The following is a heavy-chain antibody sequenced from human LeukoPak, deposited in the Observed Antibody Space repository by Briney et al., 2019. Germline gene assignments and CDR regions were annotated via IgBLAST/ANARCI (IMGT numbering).Heavy chain of an antibody. D-gene: IGHD3-16*02. CDR1: GYTFTSYG. Sequence: ASVKVSCKASGYTFTSYGISWVRQAPGQGLEWMGWISAYNGNTNYAQKLQGRVTMTTDTSTSTAYMELGSLRSDDTAVYYCARVGITFGGVIDPDYWGQGTLVTVSS. CDR2: ISAYNGNT. V-gene: IGHV1-18*04. J-gene: IGHJ4*02. CDR3: ARVGITFGGVIDPDY.